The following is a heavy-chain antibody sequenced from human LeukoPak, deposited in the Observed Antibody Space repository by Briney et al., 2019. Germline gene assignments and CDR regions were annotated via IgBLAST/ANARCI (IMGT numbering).Heavy chain of an antibody. Sequence: ASVKVSCKASGYTFTSYAISWVRQAPGQGLEWMGWIIAYNVNTNYAQKLQGRVTMTTDTSTSTAYMGLRSLRSDDTAVYFCVREVTYYGSGSYYWGQGPLVTVS. D-gene: IGHD3-10*01. V-gene: IGHV1-18*01. CDR1: GYTFTSYA. CDR2: IIAYNVNT. J-gene: IGHJ4*02. CDR3: VREVTYYGSGSYY.